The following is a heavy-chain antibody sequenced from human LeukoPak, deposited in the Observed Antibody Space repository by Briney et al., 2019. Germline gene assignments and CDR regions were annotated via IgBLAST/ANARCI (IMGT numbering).Heavy chain of an antibody. CDR2: IYPGDSET. V-gene: IGHV5-51*01. CDR3: ARWGTVTRFVVDY. CDR1: GYSFTSYW. J-gene: IGHJ4*02. Sequence: GESLKISCKGSGYSFTSYWIGWVRQMPGKGLEWMGIIYPGDSETNYSPSFQGHVTISADKSISTAYLQWSSLKASDTAMYYCARWGTVTRFVVDYWGQGTLVTASS. D-gene: IGHD4-17*01.